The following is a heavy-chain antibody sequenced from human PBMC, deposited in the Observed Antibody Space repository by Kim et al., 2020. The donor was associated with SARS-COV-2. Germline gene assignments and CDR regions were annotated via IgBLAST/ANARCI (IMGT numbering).Heavy chain of an antibody. V-gene: IGHV3-66*01. CDR3: ARENSGCMDV. D-gene: IGHD2-21*01. J-gene: IGHJ6*03. Sequence: GGSLRLSCAASGFTVSSNHMSWVRQAPGKGLEWVSVIYSGGSTYNADSVKGRFTISRDTSKNTLYLQINSLRAEETAVYYCARENSGCMDVWGKGTTVTVSS. CDR1: GFTVSSNH. CDR2: IYSGGST.